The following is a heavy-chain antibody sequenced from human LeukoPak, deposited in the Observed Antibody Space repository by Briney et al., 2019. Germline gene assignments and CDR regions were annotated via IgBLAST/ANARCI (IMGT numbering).Heavy chain of an antibody. J-gene: IGHJ4*02. CDR1: GGSISSYF. CDR3: ARCTSATVTIDY. V-gene: IGHV4-59*12. Sequence: SETLSLTCTVSGGSISSYFWSWIRQPPGKGLEWIGYIYYSGSTNYNPSLKSRVTISVDTSKNQFSLKLSSATAADTAVYYCARCTSATVTIDYWGQGTLVTVSS. CDR2: IYYSGST. D-gene: IGHD4-17*01.